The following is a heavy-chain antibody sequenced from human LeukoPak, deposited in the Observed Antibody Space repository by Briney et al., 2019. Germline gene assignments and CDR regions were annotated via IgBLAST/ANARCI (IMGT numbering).Heavy chain of an antibody. V-gene: IGHV4-59*01. Sequence: KPSETLSLTCTVSGGSISSYYWSWIRQPPGKGLEWIGYIYYSGSTNYNPSLKSRVTISVDTSKNQFSLKLSSVTAADTAVYYCAREPSPIDGDYGMDVWGKGTTVTVSS. CDR2: IYYSGST. D-gene: IGHD4-17*01. J-gene: IGHJ6*04. CDR1: GGSISSYY. CDR3: AREPSPIDGDYGMDV.